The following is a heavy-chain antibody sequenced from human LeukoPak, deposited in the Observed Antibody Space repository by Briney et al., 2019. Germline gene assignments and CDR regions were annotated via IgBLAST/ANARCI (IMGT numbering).Heavy chain of an antibody. D-gene: IGHD6-19*01. Sequence: PSETLSLTCSVSGDSISTSNVYWGWVRQPPGKGLEWIVGMHYTGNTFYNPSLKSRVTISADTSKNQFSLKLSSVTAADTAVYYCARGVRSGWYRGAHWFDPWGQGTLVTVSS. CDR3: ARGVRSGWYRGAHWFDP. J-gene: IGHJ5*02. CDR1: GDSISTSNVY. V-gene: IGHV4-39*01. CDR2: MHYTGNT.